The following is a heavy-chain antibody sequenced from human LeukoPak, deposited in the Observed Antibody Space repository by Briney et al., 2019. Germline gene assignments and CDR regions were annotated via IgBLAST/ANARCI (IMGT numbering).Heavy chain of an antibody. D-gene: IGHD6-19*01. CDR3: ARRSGWYSRLNWFDP. CDR1: GYRFTSYW. V-gene: IGHV5-51*01. Sequence: GESLKISCKGSGYRFTSYWIGWVRQMPGKGLEWMGIIYPGDSDTRYSPSFQGQVTISADKSISTAYLQWSSLKASDTAMYYCARRSGWYSRLNWFDPWGQGTLVTVSS. CDR2: IYPGDSDT. J-gene: IGHJ5*02.